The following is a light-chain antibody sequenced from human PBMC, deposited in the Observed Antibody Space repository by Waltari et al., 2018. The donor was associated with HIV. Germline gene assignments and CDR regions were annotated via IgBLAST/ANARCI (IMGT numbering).Light chain of an antibody. J-gene: IGLJ3*02. CDR1: TGPVTSGHY. CDR3: LLSYSGASWV. CDR2: DTS. V-gene: IGLV7-46*01. Sequence: QAVVTQDPSLTVSPGGTVTLTCGSSTGPVTSGHYPSWFQQNPGKAPTTLIFDTSNKHSWTPARFSGSLVWGKAALTLSGAQPEDEAEYYCLLSYSGASWVFGGGTKVTVL.